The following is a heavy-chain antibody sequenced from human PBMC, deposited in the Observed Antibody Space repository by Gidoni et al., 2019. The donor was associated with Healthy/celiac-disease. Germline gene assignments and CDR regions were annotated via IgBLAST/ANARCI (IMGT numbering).Heavy chain of an antibody. CDR3: ARDSGSYYEENYFDY. Sequence: EVQLVESGGGLVKPGGSLRLSCAASGFTFSSYSMNWVRQAPGKGLEWVSSISSSSSYIYYADSVKGRFTISRDNAKNSLYLQMNSLRAEDTAVYYCARDSGSYYEENYFDYWGQGTLVTVSS. J-gene: IGHJ4*02. D-gene: IGHD1-26*01. V-gene: IGHV3-21*01. CDR2: ISSSSSYI. CDR1: GFTFSSYS.